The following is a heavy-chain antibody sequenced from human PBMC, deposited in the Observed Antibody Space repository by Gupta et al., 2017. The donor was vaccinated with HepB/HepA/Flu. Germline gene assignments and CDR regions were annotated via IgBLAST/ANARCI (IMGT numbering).Heavy chain of an antibody. CDR3: ARDRWVEPDPFDM. Sequence: EVQLVESGGGLVKPGGSLRFSCEVSGFTFTRYSMNWVRQAPGKGLEWVSSISSSGQNIYYADSVKGRFTISRDKAKNSLYLQMNSLRVEDTAVYYCARDRWVEPDPFDMWGQGTMVTVSS. CDR1: GFTFTRYS. CDR2: ISSSGQNI. D-gene: IGHD1-1*01. V-gene: IGHV3-21*02. J-gene: IGHJ3*02.